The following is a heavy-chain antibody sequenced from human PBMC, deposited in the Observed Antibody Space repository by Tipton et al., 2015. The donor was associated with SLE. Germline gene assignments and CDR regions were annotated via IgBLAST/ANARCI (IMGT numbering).Heavy chain of an antibody. J-gene: IGHJ4*02. CDR3: ARGELYSGASLYHFEY. D-gene: IGHD1-7*01. V-gene: IGHV4-59*01. Sequence: TLSLTCTVSSDSMSSYYWSWIRQPPGKGLEWIGYIYYSGITSYNPSLKSRVTISVDTSKNQFSLKLSSVTAADTAVYFCARGELYSGASLYHFEYWGQGTLVTVSS. CDR1: SDSMSSYY. CDR2: IYYSGIT.